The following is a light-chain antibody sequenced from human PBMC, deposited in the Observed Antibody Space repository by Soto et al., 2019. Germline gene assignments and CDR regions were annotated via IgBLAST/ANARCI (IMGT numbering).Light chain of an antibody. CDR2: ASS. CDR1: QNIAGY. J-gene: IGKJ4*01. Sequence: DVQMTQSPSSLSASVRDRVTITCRASQNIAGYLNWYQQKPGTAPKLLIYASSRLQSGVPSRFSGSGSGTEFTLAISSLQPEDFATYYCQQSYSVPRTFGGGTKVE. CDR3: QQSYSVPRT. V-gene: IGKV1-39*01.